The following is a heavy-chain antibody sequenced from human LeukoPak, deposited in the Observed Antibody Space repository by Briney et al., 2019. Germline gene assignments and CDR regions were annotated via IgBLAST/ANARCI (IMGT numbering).Heavy chain of an antibody. V-gene: IGHV3-23*01. CDR3: ATNPPYGSSGYRYYYYYMYV. CDR2: ISGSGGST. Sequence: GGSLRLSCAASGFTFSSYAMSWVRQAPGKGLEWVSGISGSGGSTYYADSVKGRFTISRDNSKNTLYLQMNSLRAEDTAVYYCATNPPYGSSGYRYYYYYMYVWAKGTTVTVSS. D-gene: IGHD3-22*01. CDR1: GFTFSSYA. J-gene: IGHJ6*03.